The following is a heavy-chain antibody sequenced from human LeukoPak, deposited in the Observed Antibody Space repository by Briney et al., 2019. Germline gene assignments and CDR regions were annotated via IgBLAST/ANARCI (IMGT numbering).Heavy chain of an antibody. CDR1: GFTFSSYA. CDR2: ISSNGGST. CDR3: AREGLRASFDY. J-gene: IGHJ4*02. Sequence: PGGSLRLSCAASGFTFSSYAMHWLRQAPGKGLEYVSAISSNGGSTYYANSVKGRFTISRDNSKNTLYLQMGSLRAEDMAVYYCAREGLRASFDYWGQGTLVIVSS. D-gene: IGHD5-12*01. V-gene: IGHV3-64*01.